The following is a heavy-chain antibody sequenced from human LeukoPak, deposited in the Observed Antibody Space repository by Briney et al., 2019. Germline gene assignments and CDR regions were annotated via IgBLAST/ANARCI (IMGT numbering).Heavy chain of an antibody. V-gene: IGHV1-46*01. CDR1: GCTFTSYY. CDR2: INPSGGST. J-gene: IGHJ4*02. Sequence: GASVKVSCKASGCTFTSYYMHWVRQAPGQGLEWMGIINPSGGSTSYAQKFQGRVTMTRDTSTSTVYMELSSLRSEDTAVYYCARAVVGTYYFDYWGQGTLVTVSS. CDR3: ARAVVGTYYFDY. D-gene: IGHD4-23*01.